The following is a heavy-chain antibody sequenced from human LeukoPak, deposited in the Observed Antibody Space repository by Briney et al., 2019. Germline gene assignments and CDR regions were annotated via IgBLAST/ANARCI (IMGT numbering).Heavy chain of an antibody. CDR2: IKQDGSEK. CDR3: ARGPRAPYYGMDV. J-gene: IGHJ6*02. Sequence: GGSLRLSCAASGFTFSSYWMSWVRQAPGKGLEWVANIKQDGSEKYYVDSVKGRFSISRDNSKNTLYLQMNSLRAEDTALYYCARGPRAPYYGMDVWGQGTTVTVSS. CDR1: GFTFSSYW. V-gene: IGHV3-7*03.